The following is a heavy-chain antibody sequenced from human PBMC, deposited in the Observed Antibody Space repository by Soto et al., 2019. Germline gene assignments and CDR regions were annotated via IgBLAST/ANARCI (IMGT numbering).Heavy chain of an antibody. CDR1: GGSFTGHF. CDR2: VSHSGSP. J-gene: IGHJ6*02. V-gene: IGHV4-34*01. Sequence: PSETLSLTCTVSGGSFTGHFWSWVRQPPGKGLEWLGEVSHSGSPKYNPSLKSRVIMSIDTSKNQFSLNLTSVTAADTAVYYCARDRKKTYFYNYGLDVWGQGTAVTVS. CDR3: ARDRKKTYFYNYGLDV.